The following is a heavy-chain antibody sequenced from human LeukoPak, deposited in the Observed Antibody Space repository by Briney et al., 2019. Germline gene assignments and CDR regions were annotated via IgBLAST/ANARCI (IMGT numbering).Heavy chain of an antibody. D-gene: IGHD3-22*01. V-gene: IGHV3-33*01. Sequence: GGSLRLSCAASGFTFSSYGMHWVRQAPGKGLEWVAVIWFDASNKYYADSVKGRFTISRDNSKNTLYLQMSSPRAEDTAVYYCAREETYYYDSSGAPGYWGQGTLVTVSS. CDR1: GFTFSSYG. CDR2: IWFDASNK. J-gene: IGHJ4*02. CDR3: AREETYYYDSSGAPGY.